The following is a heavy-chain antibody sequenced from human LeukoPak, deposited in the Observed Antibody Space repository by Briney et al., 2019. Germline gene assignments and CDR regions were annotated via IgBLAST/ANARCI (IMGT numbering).Heavy chain of an antibody. CDR2: ISSSGNKI. CDR1: GFTVSGYE. V-gene: IGHV3-48*03. Sequence: GGSLRLSCAASGFTVSGYEMNWVRQAPGKGLQWVSYISSSGNKIYYADSVKGRFTISRDNAKNSLYLHMNSLRAEDTAVYYCVRGHVPQYTANWDNWFDPWGQGTLVTVSS. D-gene: IGHD5-18*01. CDR3: VRGHVPQYTANWDNWFDP. J-gene: IGHJ5*02.